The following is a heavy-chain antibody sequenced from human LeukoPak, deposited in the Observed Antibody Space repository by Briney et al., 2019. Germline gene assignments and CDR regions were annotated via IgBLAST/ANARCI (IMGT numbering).Heavy chain of an antibody. CDR3: ARPYSYPLYFDY. J-gene: IGHJ4*02. Sequence: GGSLRLSCAASGFTFSSYAMHWVRQAPGKGLEWVAVISYDGSNKYYADSVKGRFTISRDNSKNTLYLQMNSLRAEDTAVYYCARPYSYPLYFDYWGQGTLVTVSS. D-gene: IGHD5-18*01. CDR1: GFTFSSYA. V-gene: IGHV3-30-3*01. CDR2: ISYDGSNK.